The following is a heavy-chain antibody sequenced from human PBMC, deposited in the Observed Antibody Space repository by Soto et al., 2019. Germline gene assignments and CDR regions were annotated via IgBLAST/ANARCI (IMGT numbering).Heavy chain of an antibody. D-gene: IGHD3-22*01. Sequence: QVQLVQSGAEVRKPGSSVRVSCKASGGPFSMFTFNWVRQAPGQGLEWMGGIIPRFGTRNYAPTLQGRVTITADGSNNTAYMELSSLRSEDTAVYYCARGRGLYNSGRSQLDYWGQGTLVTVSS. CDR3: ARGRGLYNSGRSQLDY. CDR1: GGPFSMFT. J-gene: IGHJ4*02. V-gene: IGHV1-69*01. CDR2: IIPRFGTR.